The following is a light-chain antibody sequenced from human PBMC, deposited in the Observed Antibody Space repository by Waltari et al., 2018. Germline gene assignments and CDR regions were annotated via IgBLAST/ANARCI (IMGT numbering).Light chain of an antibody. J-gene: IGLJ3*02. CDR2: DNT. CDR3: QSYDSSLFGV. CDR1: TSNLGADYG. Sequence: QPVLTQPPSVSGAPGQRVTIPCPGSTSNLGADYGSTWYQQLPVTAPKLLIFDNTNRPSGVPDRFSGSRSGTSASLAIAGLQAEDEADYYCQSYDSSLFGVFGGGTKLTVL. V-gene: IGLV1-40*01.